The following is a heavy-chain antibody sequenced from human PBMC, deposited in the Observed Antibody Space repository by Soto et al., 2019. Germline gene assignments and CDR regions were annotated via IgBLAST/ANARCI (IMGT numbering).Heavy chain of an antibody. CDR2: IYHSGST. D-gene: IGHD2-15*01. CDR3: ARGYCSGGSCYSDYGMDV. Sequence: QLQLQESGSGLVKPSQTLSLTCAVSGGSISSGGYSWSWIRQPPGKVLEWIGYIYHSGSTYYNPSLKSRVTISVDRSKNQFSLKLSSVTAADTAVYYCARGYCSGGSCYSDYGMDVWGQGTTVTISS. J-gene: IGHJ6*02. CDR1: GGSISSGGYS. V-gene: IGHV4-30-2*01.